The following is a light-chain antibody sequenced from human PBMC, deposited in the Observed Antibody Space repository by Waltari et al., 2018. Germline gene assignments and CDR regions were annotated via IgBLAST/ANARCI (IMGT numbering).Light chain of an antibody. CDR1: SGHSSYA. CDR3: QTWGTAIRV. Sequence: QLVLTQSPSASASLGASVKLTCTLSSGHSSYAIAWHQQQPEKGPRYLMKLNSDGSHNKGDGIPDRFSGASSGAERYPTISSLQSEDEADYYCQTWGTAIRVFGGGTKLTVL. J-gene: IGLJ3*02. V-gene: IGLV4-69*01. CDR2: LNSDGSH.